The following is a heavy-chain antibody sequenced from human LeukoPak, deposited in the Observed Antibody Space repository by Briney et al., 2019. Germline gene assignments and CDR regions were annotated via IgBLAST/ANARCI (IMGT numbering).Heavy chain of an antibody. CDR1: GASISGHY. CDR2: ISHIGST. V-gene: IGHV4-59*11. Sequence: SETLSLTCTVSGASISGHYLTWIRQPPGKGLEWIGYISHIGSTNYNPSLRSRVTISVDTSKNQFSRKLTSVTAADTAVYYCARDRISINALDMWGQGTMVTVSS. CDR3: ARDRISINALDM. D-gene: IGHD1-14*01. J-gene: IGHJ3*02.